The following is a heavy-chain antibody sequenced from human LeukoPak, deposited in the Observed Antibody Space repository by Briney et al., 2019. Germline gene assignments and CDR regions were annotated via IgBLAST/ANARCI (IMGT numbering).Heavy chain of an antibody. CDR3: AKGGPWIDYYYGMDV. J-gene: IGHJ6*02. CDR1: GGSFSGYY. CDR2: INHSGST. D-gene: IGHD1-1*01. V-gene: IGHV4-34*01. Sequence: KPSETLSLTCAVYGGSFSGYYWSWIRQPPGKGLEWIGEINHSGSTNYNPSLKSRVTISVDTSKNQFSLKLSSVTAADTAVYYCAKGGPWIDYYYGMDVWGQGTTVTVSS.